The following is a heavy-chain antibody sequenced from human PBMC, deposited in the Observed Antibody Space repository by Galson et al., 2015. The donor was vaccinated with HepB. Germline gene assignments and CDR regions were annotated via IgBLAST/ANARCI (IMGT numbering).Heavy chain of an antibody. V-gene: IGHV3-23*01. J-gene: IGHJ3*02. CDR3: GRGMTTVTTWASDI. Sequence: SLRLSCAASGFTFSNYAMTWVRQAPGKGLDWVSTISGSGTTTFYADSVKGRFTISRDKSKNTVYLQMNSLRAEDTALYHCGRGMTTVTTWASDIWGQGTMVTVSS. CDR1: GFTFSNYA. CDR2: ISGSGTTT. D-gene: IGHD4-17*01.